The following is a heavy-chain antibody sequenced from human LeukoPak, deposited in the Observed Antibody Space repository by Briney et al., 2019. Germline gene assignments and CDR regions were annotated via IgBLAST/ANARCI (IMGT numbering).Heavy chain of an antibody. Sequence: SETLSLTCTVSGGSISSGSYYWSWIRQPAGKGLEWIGRIYTSGSTNYNPSLKSRVTISVDTSKNQFSLKLSSVTAADTAVYYCAKEGAIVVVPAAPSHAFDIWGQGTMVTVSS. D-gene: IGHD2-2*01. CDR1: GGSISSGSYY. J-gene: IGHJ3*02. CDR2: IYTSGST. V-gene: IGHV4-61*02. CDR3: AKEGAIVVVPAAPSHAFDI.